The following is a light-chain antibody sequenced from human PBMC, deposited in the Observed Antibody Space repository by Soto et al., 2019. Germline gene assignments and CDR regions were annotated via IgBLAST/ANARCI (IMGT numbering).Light chain of an antibody. Sequence: DIHMTQAPSSLPASVGDRVTITWRASQAISSYLAWYQQKPGKVHTLLIYAASTLQSGIPSRFSVSGSGTDFPLTNSSLQPEDAATYYCQKFNAVPNFGGRNKV. V-gene: IGKV1-27*01. CDR2: AAS. CDR3: QKFNAVPN. CDR1: QAISSY. J-gene: IGKJ4*01.